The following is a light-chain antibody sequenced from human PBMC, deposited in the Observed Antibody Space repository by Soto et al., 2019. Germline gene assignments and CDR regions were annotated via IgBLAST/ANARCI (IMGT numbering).Light chain of an antibody. CDR3: QQYGTSSLT. CDR2: GAS. J-gene: IGKJ4*01. CDR1: QSVGSN. Sequence: EIVMTQSPATRSVSPGERVTLSCRARQSVGSNLAWCQQKPGQAPRLLIYGASSRATGIPDRFSGSGSGTDFTLTISRLEPEDFAVYYCQQYGTSSLTFGGGTKVDI. V-gene: IGKV3-20*01.